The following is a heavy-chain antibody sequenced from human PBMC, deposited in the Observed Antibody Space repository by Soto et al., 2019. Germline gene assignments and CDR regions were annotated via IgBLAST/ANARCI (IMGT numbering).Heavy chain of an antibody. V-gene: IGHV3-48*03. D-gene: IGHD4-17*01. CDR1: GFTFSSYE. CDR2: ISSSGSTI. Sequence: PGGSLRLSCAASGFTFSSYEMNWVRQAPGKGLEWVSYISSSGSTIYYADSVKGRFTISRDNAKNSLYLQMNSLRAEDTAVYYCARAMTVTTSVYFDYWGQGTLVTVSS. J-gene: IGHJ4*02. CDR3: ARAMTVTTSVYFDY.